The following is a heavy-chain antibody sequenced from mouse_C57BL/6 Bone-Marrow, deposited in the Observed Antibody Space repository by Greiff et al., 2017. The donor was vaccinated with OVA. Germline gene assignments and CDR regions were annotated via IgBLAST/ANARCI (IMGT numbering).Heavy chain of an antibody. V-gene: IGHV1-7*01. CDR1: GYTFTSSW. D-gene: IGHD1-1*01. J-gene: IGHJ1*03. CDR2: INPSSGYP. Sequence: QVQLQQSGAELAKPGASVKLSCKASGYTFTSSWMHWVHQRPGQGLEWIGYINPSSGYPKYNQKFKDRATLTADNSSSTAYMQLSSLTYEDSAFYDCARGYYGSRGDWYFDVWGTGTTVTVSS. CDR3: ARGYYGSRGDWYFDV.